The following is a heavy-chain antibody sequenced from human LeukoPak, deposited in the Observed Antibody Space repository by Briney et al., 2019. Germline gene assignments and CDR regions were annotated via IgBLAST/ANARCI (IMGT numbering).Heavy chain of an antibody. CDR2: ISSSSSTI. CDR1: GSTFSRYS. Sequence: AGGSLRLSCAASGSTFSRYSMNWVRQAPGKGLEWVSYISSSSSTIFYADSVTGRFTISRDNSKNTLYLQMNSLRAEDTAVYYCARAAHTFGGVIAWYYFDYWGQGTLVTVSS. CDR3: ARAAHTFGGVIAWYYFDY. V-gene: IGHV3-48*01. J-gene: IGHJ4*02. D-gene: IGHD3-16*02.